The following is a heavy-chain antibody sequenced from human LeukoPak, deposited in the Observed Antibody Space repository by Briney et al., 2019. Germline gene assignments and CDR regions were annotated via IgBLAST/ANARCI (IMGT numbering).Heavy chain of an antibody. Sequence: SGGSLRLSCAASGFTFSSYNMNWVRQVPGKGLVWVARINPGGSSITYADSVKGRFTISRDNAKNTLYLQMDSLRAEDTGVYYCARSNQADDYWGQGTLVTVSS. CDR1: GFTFSSYN. J-gene: IGHJ4*02. V-gene: IGHV3-74*01. CDR3: ARSNQADDY. CDR2: INPGGSSI. D-gene: IGHD1-14*01.